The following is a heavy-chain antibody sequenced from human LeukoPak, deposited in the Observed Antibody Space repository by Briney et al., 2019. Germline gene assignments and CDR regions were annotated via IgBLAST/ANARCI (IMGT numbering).Heavy chain of an antibody. Sequence: GGSLRLSCAASGFTFSSYEMNWVRQAPGKGLEGVSYISSSGSTIYYADSVKGRFTISRDNAKNSLYLQMNSLRAEDTAVYYCARGGVYRPNYYCYYGMDVWGQGTTVTVSS. J-gene: IGHJ6*02. V-gene: IGHV3-48*03. CDR2: ISSSGSTI. D-gene: IGHD1-26*01. CDR1: GFTFSSYE. CDR3: ARGGVYRPNYYCYYGMDV.